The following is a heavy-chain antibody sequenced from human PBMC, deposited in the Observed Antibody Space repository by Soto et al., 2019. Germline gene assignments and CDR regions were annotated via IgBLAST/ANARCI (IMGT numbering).Heavy chain of an antibody. CDR3: ARQVGAGVAGTGYYSYYGMDV. J-gene: IGHJ6*02. D-gene: IGHD6-19*01. Sequence: GESLKISCQGSGYSFTSYWIGWVRQMPGKGLEWMGIIYPGDSDTRYSPSFQGQVTISADKSISTAYLQWSSLKASDTAMYYCARQVGAGVAGTGYYSYYGMDVWGQGTTVTVSS. CDR2: IYPGDSDT. V-gene: IGHV5-51*01. CDR1: GYSFTSYW.